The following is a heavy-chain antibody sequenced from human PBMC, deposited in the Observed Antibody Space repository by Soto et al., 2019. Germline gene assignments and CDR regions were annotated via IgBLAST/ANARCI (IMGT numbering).Heavy chain of an antibody. D-gene: IGHD6-13*01. J-gene: IGHJ6*02. CDR2: IYHSGST. V-gene: IGHV4-4*02. CDR1: GGSISSSNW. CDR3: AREIGIAAAGSVYYYGMDV. Sequence: SETLSLTCAVSGGSISSSNWWSWVRQPPGKGLEWIGEIYHSGSTNYNPSLKSRVTISVDTSKNQFSLKLSSVTAADTAVYYCAREIGIAAAGSVYYYGMDVWGQGTTVTVSS.